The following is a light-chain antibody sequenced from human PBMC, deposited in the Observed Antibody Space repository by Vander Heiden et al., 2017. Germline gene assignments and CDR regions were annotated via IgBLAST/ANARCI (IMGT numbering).Light chain of an antibody. CDR3: QQYNNWPPVT. CDR1: QSVSSN. J-gene: IGKJ2*01. V-gene: IGKV3-15*01. CDR2: CAS. Sequence: EIVLTQSPATLSVSQGERATLSCRASQSVSSNLAWYHQKPGQAPRLLIYCASTRATGIPARFSGSGSGTEFTLTISSLQSEDFAVYYCQQYNNWPPVTFGQGTKLEIK.